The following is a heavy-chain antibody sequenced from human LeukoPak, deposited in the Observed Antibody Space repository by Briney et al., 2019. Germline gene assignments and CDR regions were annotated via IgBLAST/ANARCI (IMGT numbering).Heavy chain of an antibody. J-gene: IGHJ4*02. CDR3: ARDYDILTGYPTYYFDY. CDR2: IWYDGSNK. CDR1: GFTFSSYG. D-gene: IGHD3-9*01. Sequence: GGSLRLSCAASGFTFSSYGMHWVRQAPGKGLEWVAVIWYDGSNKYYADSVKGRFTISRDNSTNTLYLQMNSLRAEDTAVYYCARDYDILTGYPTYYFDYWGQGTLVTVSS. V-gene: IGHV3-33*01.